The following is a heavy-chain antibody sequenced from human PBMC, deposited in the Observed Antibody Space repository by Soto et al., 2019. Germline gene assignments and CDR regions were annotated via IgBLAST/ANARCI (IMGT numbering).Heavy chain of an antibody. Sequence: SQTLSLTCAISGDSLSSNSAAWNWIRQSPSRGLEWLGRTYYRSKWYNDYAASVKSRMTINPDTSKNQFSLQLNSVTPEDTAVYYCARGSYTSTWYWGQGTLVTVPQ. CDR2: TYYRSKWYN. CDR1: GDSLSSNSAA. V-gene: IGHV6-1*01. J-gene: IGHJ4*02. CDR3: ARGSYTSTWY. D-gene: IGHD6-13*01.